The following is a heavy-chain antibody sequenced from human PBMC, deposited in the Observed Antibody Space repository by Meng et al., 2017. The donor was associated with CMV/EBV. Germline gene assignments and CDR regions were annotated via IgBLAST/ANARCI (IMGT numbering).Heavy chain of an antibody. J-gene: IGHJ4*02. CDR3: ARDPFRQEGGHY. D-gene: IGHD2-15*01. CDR1: GFTFSSYW. V-gene: IGHV3-7*01. Sequence: LKISCAASGFTFSSYWMSWVRQAPGKGLEWVANIKQDGSEKYYVDSVKGRFTISRDNAKNSLYLQMNSLRAEDTAVYYCARDPFRQEGGHYWGQGTLVTVSS. CDR2: IKQDGSEK.